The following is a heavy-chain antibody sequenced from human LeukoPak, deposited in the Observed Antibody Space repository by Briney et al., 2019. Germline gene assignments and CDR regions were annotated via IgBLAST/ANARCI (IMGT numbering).Heavy chain of an antibody. J-gene: IGHJ5*02. CDR3: TKEDGWFDP. CDR2: IKSKIHGGTI. CDR1: GFTLSTYW. V-gene: IGHV3-15*01. Sequence: GGSLRLSCAASGFTLSTYWMSWVRQAPGKGLEWVGRIKSKIHGGTIDYAAPVKGKFTISRDDSKNTLYLQMNSLRTEDTAVYYCTKEDGWFDPWGQGTLVTVSS. D-gene: IGHD5-24*01.